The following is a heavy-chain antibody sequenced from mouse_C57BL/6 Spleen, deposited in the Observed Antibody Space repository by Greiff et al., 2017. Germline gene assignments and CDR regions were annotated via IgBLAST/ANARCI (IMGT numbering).Heavy chain of an antibody. CDR1: GFTFSSYA. D-gene: IGHD1-1*01. CDR3: ARERNYYAWFAY. J-gene: IGHJ3*01. CDR2: ISDGGSYT. V-gene: IGHV5-4*01. Sequence: EVMLVESGGGLVKPGGSLKLSCAASGFTFSSYAMSWVRQTPEKRLEWVATISDGGSYTYYPDNVKGRFTISRDNAKNNLYLQMSHLKSEDTAMYYCARERNYYAWFAYWGQGTLVTVSA.